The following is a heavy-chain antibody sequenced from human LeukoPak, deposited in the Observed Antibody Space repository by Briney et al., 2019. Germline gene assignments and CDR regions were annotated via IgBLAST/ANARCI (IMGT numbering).Heavy chain of an antibody. J-gene: IGHJ4*02. CDR1: GGSISSYY. V-gene: IGHV4-59*01. D-gene: IGHD6-19*01. CDR2: IYYSGST. CDR3: ARDGFRYSSGWSFDY. Sequence: PSETLSLTCTVSGGSISSYYWSWIRQSPGKGLEWIGYIYYSGSTNYNPSLKSRVTISVDTSKNQFSLKLSSVTAADTAVYYCARDGFRYSSGWSFDYWGQGTLVTVSS.